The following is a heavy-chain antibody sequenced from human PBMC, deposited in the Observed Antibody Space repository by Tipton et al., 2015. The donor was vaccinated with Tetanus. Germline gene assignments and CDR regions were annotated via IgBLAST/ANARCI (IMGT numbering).Heavy chain of an antibody. CDR2: IPFDGRNE. V-gene: IGHV3-30*18. CDR3: AKSRASSHYRGAFEI. J-gene: IGHJ3*02. D-gene: IGHD3-10*01. Sequence: SLRLSCAASGFRFSYSGMHWVRQAPGKGLEWVAVIPFDGRNERYADSVKGRFIISRDNSKNTLYLQMNSLRAEDRAVYYCAKSRASSHYRGAFEIWGQGTMVTVSS. CDR1: GFRFSYSG.